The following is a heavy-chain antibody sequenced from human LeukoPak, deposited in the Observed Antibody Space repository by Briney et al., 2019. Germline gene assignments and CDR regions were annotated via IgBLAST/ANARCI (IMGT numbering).Heavy chain of an antibody. CDR1: GFTFSSYG. CDR2: ISYDGSNK. Sequence: GGSLRLSCAASGFTFSSYGMHWVRQAPGKGLEWVAVISYDGSNKYYADSVKSRFTISRDNSKNTLYLQMNSLRAEDTAVYYCAKGPPYGSGSYPFDYWGQGTLVTVSS. D-gene: IGHD3-10*01. J-gene: IGHJ4*02. V-gene: IGHV3-30*18. CDR3: AKGPPYGSGSYPFDY.